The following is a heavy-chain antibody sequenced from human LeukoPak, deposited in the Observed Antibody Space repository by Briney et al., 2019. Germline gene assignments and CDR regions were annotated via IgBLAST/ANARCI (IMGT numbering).Heavy chain of an antibody. J-gene: IGHJ6*03. CDR2: IYRSGST. Sequence: PSETLSLTCSGSNYSISNSLYWGWLRQPPGKGLEWIGSIYRSGSTFYNPSLKSRVTISLDTSNNQFSLKLSSVTAADTAVYFCARGTYGYYMDVWGKGTTVTVSS. V-gene: IGHV4-38-2*02. CDR1: NYSISNSLY. D-gene: IGHD4-17*01. CDR3: ARGTYGYYMDV.